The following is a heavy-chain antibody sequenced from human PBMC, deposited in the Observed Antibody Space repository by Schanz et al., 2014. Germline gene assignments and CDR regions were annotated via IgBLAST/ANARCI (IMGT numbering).Heavy chain of an antibody. J-gene: IGHJ3*02. D-gene: IGHD6-19*01. Sequence: EVQLLASGGGLVQPGGSLRLTCLTSGFTFPDHAMSWVRQAPGKGLEWVSTISGLGEDTFYSDSVKGRFTVSRDNSKNTVYLQMSSLRGEDTAVYYCAKCIGWYGRCAFDIWGQGTMVTVSS. CDR2: ISGLGEDT. CDR1: GFTFPDHA. V-gene: IGHV3-23*01. CDR3: AKCIGWYGRCAFDI.